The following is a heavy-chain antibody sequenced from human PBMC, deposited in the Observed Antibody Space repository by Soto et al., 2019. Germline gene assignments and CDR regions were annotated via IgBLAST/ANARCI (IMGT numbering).Heavy chain of an antibody. CDR1: GFTFSTSA. V-gene: IGHV3-30-3*01. CDR2: ISYDGSNK. CDR3: ATTRHIAAAGPSFDY. Sequence: PGGSLRLPCAASGFTFSTSAMHWVRQAPGKGLEWVAQISYDGSNKFYADSVKGRFTISRDTTKNTLFLHMDSLRPEDTAVYYCATTRHIAAAGPSFDYWGQGTQVTVSS. J-gene: IGHJ4*02. D-gene: IGHD6-13*01.